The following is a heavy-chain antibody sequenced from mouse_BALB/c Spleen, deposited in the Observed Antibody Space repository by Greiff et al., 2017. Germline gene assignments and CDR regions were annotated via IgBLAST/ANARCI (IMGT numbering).Heavy chain of an antibody. CDR2: ISSGGGST. J-gene: IGHJ4*01. Sequence: DVKLVESGGGLVKPGGSLKLSCAASGFAFSSYDMSWVRQTPEKRLEWVAYISSGGGSTYYPDTVKGRFTISRDNPKNTLFLQMTSLRSEDTAMYYCARFYDYFAMDYWGQGTSVTVSS. CDR1: GFAFSSYD. D-gene: IGHD2-3*01. V-gene: IGHV5-12-1*01. CDR3: ARFYDYFAMDY.